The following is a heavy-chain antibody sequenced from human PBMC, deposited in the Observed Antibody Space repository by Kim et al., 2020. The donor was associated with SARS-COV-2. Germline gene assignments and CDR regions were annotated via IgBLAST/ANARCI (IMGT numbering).Heavy chain of an antibody. CDR1: GYTFTGYG. V-gene: IGHV1-18*04. J-gene: IGHJ6*02. D-gene: IGHD2-21*02. CDR2: ISAYNGNT. CDR3: ARQGCGGDCYSWENYYGMDG. Sequence: ASVKVSCKASGYTFTGYGISWVRQAPGQGLEWMGWISAYNGNTNYAQKLQGRVTMTTDTSTSTAYMELRSLRSDDTAVYYCARQGCGGDCYSWENYYGMDGCGPKGTVTPSS.